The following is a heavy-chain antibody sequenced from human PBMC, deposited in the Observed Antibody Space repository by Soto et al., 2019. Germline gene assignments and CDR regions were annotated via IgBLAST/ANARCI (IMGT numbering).Heavy chain of an antibody. J-gene: IGHJ4*02. D-gene: IGHD6-13*01. CDR2: LSDSGDSI. CDR1: GFTFSSHA. Sequence: PGGSLRLSCTASGFTFSSHAMTWVRQAPGKGLEWVSGLSDSGDSIYYADSVKGRFTIYRDNSMNTLYLQMNTLRVEDTAVYYCAKVSSSWYAGFFDLWGQGTPVTVSS. V-gene: IGHV3-23*01. CDR3: AKVSSSWYAGFFDL.